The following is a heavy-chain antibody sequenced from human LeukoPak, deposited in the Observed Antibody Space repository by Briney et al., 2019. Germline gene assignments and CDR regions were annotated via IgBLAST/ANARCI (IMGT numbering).Heavy chain of an antibody. D-gene: IGHD5-24*01. CDR3: ARGRSDGFDENFYFDY. V-gene: IGHV4-30-2*01. J-gene: IGHJ4*02. CDR2: INYSENT. CDR1: RGSVSSGGYS. Sequence: PSQTLSLTCAVSRGSVSSGGYSWNWIRQPPGKGLEWIGYINYSENTYYNPSPKSRVTISVDRSKNQFSLKLNSVTAADTAVYYCARGRSDGFDENFYFDYWGQGTLVTVSS.